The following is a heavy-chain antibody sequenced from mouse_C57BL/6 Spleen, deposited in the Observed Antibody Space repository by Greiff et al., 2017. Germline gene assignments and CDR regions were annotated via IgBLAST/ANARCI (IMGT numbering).Heavy chain of an antibody. CDR3: ARRITTVSYAMDY. V-gene: IGHV1-42*01. J-gene: IGHJ4*01. CDR1: GYSFTGYY. Sequence: EVKLLESGPELVKPGASVKISCKASGYSFTGYYMNWVKQSPEKSLEWIGEINPSTGGTTYNQKFKAKATLTVDKSSSTAYMQLKSLTSEDSAVYYCARRITTVSYAMDYWGQGTSVTVSS. D-gene: IGHD1-1*01. CDR2: INPSTGGT.